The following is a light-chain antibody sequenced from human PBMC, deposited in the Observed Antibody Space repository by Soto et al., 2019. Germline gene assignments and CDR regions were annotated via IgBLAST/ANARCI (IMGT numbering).Light chain of an antibody. J-gene: IGKJ4*01. CDR1: QSVSSN. CDR2: VAS. CDR3: QQYNVWPLN. V-gene: IGKV3-15*01. Sequence: EIVMTQSPATLSVSPGERATLSCRASQSVSSNLAWYQQKPGQTPKLLIYVASTRATGIPARFSGSGSGTEFTLTISSLQSEDFAVYYWQQYNVWPLNFGGGTKVEFK.